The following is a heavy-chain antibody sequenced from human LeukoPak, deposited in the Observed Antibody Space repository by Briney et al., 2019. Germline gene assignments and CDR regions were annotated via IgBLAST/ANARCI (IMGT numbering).Heavy chain of an antibody. CDR2: IYYSGST. J-gene: IGHJ4*02. D-gene: IGHD3-22*01. CDR1: GGSISSYY. V-gene: IGHV4-59*08. CDR3: ARRRESYYYHFDY. Sequence: PETLSLTCTVSGGSISSYYWSWIRQPPGKGLEWIGYIYYSGSTNYNPSLKSRVTISVDTSKDQFSLKLSSVTAADTAVYYCARRRESYYYHFDYWGQGTLVTVSS.